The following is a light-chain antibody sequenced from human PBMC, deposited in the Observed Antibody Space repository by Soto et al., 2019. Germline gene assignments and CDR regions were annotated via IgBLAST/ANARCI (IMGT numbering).Light chain of an antibody. CDR2: AAS. CDR1: QSISSY. CDR3: QQSYSIPYT. Sequence: DIQMTQSPSSLSASVGDRVIITCRASQSISSYLSWYQQKPGKAPKLLMYAASSLQIGVPSRFSGSGSGTDFTLTISSLQPADFSTYYCQQSYSIPYTFGQGTKLEIK. J-gene: IGKJ2*01. V-gene: IGKV1-39*01.